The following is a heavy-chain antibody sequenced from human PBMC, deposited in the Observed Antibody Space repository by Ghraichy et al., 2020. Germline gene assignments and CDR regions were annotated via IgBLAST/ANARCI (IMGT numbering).Heavy chain of an antibody. Sequence: SETLSLTCAVYGGSFSGYYWSWIRQPPGKGLEWIGEINHSGSTNYNPSLKSRVTISVDTSKNQFSLKLSSVTAADTAVYYCASRRITIFGVVRGFDYWGQGTLVTVSS. D-gene: IGHD3-3*01. CDR1: GGSFSGYY. V-gene: IGHV4-34*01. CDR3: ASRRITIFGVVRGFDY. CDR2: INHSGST. J-gene: IGHJ4*02.